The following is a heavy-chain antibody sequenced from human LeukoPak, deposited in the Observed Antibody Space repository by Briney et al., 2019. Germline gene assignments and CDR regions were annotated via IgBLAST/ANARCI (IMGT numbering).Heavy chain of an antibody. CDR1: GYTFTSYY. CDR2: INPSGGST. CDR3: ARDNGAITNYGGGDY. V-gene: IGHV1-46*01. D-gene: IGHD4-23*01. J-gene: IGHJ4*02. Sequence: ASVKVSCKASGYTFTSYYMHWVRQAPGQGLEWMGIINPSGGSTSYAQKFQGRVTMTRDTSTSTVYMELSSLRSEDTAVYYCARDNGAITNYGGGDYWGQGTLVTVSS.